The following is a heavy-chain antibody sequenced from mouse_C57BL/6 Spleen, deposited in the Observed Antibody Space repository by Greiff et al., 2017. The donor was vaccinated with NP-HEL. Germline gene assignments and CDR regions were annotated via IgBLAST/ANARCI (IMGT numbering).Heavy chain of an antibody. CDR2: ISDGGSYT. Sequence: EVNVVESGGGLVKPGGSLKLSCAASGFTFSSYAMSWVRQTPEKRLEWVATISDGGSYTYYPDNVKGRFTISRDNAKNNLYLQMSHLKSEDTAMYYCARDYGGRPYYAMDYWGQGTSVTVSS. D-gene: IGHD1-1*01. J-gene: IGHJ4*01. CDR3: ARDYGGRPYYAMDY. CDR1: GFTFSSYA. V-gene: IGHV5-4*01.